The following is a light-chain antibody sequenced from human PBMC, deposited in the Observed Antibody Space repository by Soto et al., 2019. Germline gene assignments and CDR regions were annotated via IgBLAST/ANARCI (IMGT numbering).Light chain of an antibody. CDR1: QSVNNF. J-gene: IGKJ1*01. CDR3: QQYGSSRWT. CDR2: GAS. V-gene: IGKV3-20*01. Sequence: EIVMTQSPVTLSLSPGERATLSCRASQSVNNFLAWYQQKPGQAPRLLIYGASSRATGIPDRFSGSGSGTDFTLTISRLEPEDFAVYYCQQYGSSRWTFGQGTKVDIK.